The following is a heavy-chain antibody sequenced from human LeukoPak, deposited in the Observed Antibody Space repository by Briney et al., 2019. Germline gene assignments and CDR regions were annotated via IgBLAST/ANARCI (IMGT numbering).Heavy chain of an antibody. Sequence: SETLSLTCAVYGGSFSGYYWSWIRQPPGKGLEWIGEINHSGSTNYNPSLKSRVTISVDTSKNQFSLKLSSVTAADTAVYYCARGPLRFLEWLFNWFDPWGQGTLVTVSS. J-gene: IGHJ5*02. CDR1: GGSFSGYY. CDR2: INHSGST. CDR3: ARGPLRFLEWLFNWFDP. D-gene: IGHD3-3*01. V-gene: IGHV4-34*01.